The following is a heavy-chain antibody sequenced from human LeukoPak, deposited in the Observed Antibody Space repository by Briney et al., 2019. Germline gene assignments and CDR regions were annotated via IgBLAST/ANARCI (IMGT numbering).Heavy chain of an antibody. D-gene: IGHD2-2*02. CDR2: IYYSGST. Sequence: SETLSLTCTVSGGSISSYYWSWIRQPPGKGLEWIGYIYYSGSTNYNPSLKSRVTISVDTSKNLFSLKLSSVTAADTAVYYCARQYLGYCSSTSCYTWWFDPWGQGALVTVSS. CDR1: GGSISSYY. V-gene: IGHV4-59*08. J-gene: IGHJ5*02. CDR3: ARQYLGYCSSTSCYTWWFDP.